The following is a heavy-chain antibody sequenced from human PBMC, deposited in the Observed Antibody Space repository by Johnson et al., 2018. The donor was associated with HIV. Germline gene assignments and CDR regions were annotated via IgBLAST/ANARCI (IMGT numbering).Heavy chain of an antibody. J-gene: IGHJ3*02. CDR2: IKSKTDGGTT. Sequence: EVQLMESGGGLVKPGGSLRLSCAASGFTFTNAWMTWVRQAPGKGLEWVGRIKSKTDGGTTDYAEPVKGRFTISRDDSKNTAYLQMNSLKTEDTAVYYCTRRYSISSRGYDIWGQVTLVTVSS. V-gene: IGHV3-15*01. D-gene: IGHD6-6*01. CDR1: GFTFTNAW. CDR3: TRRYSISSRGYDI.